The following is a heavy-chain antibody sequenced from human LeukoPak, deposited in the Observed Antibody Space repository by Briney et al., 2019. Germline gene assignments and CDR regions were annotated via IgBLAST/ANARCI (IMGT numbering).Heavy chain of an antibody. CDR3: ARKVSSSHLYYYYYGMDV. V-gene: IGHV1-2*02. D-gene: IGHD6-13*01. Sequence: ASVKVSCKASGYTFTGYYTHWVRQAPGQGLEWMGWINPNSGGTNHAQKFQGRVTMTRDTSISTAYMELSRLRSDDTAVYYCARKVSSSHLYYYYYGMDVWGQGTTVTVSS. J-gene: IGHJ6*02. CDR2: INPNSGGT. CDR1: GYTFTGYY.